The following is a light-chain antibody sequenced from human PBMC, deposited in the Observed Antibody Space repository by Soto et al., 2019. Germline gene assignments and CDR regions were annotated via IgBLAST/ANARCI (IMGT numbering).Light chain of an antibody. CDR1: QSVSNNY. CDR2: GAS. V-gene: IGKV3-20*01. CDR3: QQYGHLTPIT. Sequence: EIVLTQSPGTLSLSPGERATLSCKASQSVSNNYLAWYQQKPGQAPRLLIYGASSMATGIPDRFSGSGSGTDFTLTISRLEPEDFAVYYCQQYGHLTPITFGQGTLLEIK. J-gene: IGKJ5*01.